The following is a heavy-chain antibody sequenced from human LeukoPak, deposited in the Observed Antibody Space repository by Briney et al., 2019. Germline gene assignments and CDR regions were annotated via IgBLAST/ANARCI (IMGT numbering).Heavy chain of an antibody. CDR2: IYYSGST. CDR1: GGSISSGGYY. J-gene: IGHJ5*02. V-gene: IGHV4-31*03. CDR3: ARGRYDFWSGRRWFDH. Sequence: SQTLSLTCTVFGGSISSGGYYWSWLRQHPGKGLEWIVYIYYSGSTYYNPSLKSRVTISVDTSKNQSSLKLSSVTAADTAVYYCARGRYDFWSGRRWFDHWGQGTLVTVSS. D-gene: IGHD3-3*01.